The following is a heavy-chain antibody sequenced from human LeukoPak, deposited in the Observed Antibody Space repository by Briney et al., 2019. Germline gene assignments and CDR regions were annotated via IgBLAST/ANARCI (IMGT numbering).Heavy chain of an antibody. CDR1: GFTFSSYA. CDR3: AVGGVAAGTSWFDP. CDR2: ISGSGGST. D-gene: IGHD6-13*01. Sequence: GGSLRLSCAASGFTFSSYAMSWVRQAPGKGLEWVSAISGSGGSTYYADSVKGRFTISRDNSKNTLYLQMHSLRAEDTAVYYCAVGGVAAGTSWFDPWGQGTLVTVSS. J-gene: IGHJ5*02. V-gene: IGHV3-23*01.